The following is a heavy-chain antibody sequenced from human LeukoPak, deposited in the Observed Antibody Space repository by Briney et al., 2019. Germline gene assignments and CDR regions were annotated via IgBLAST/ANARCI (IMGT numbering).Heavy chain of an antibody. V-gene: IGHV3-30*02. CDR3: AKDGCPQWCYYFDY. D-gene: IGHD2-15*01. J-gene: IGHJ4*02. Sequence: GGSLRLSCAASGFTFSSYGMHWVRQAPGKGLEWVAFIRYDGSNKYYADSVKGRFTISRDNSKNTLYLQMNSLRAEDTAVYYCAKDGCPQWCYYFDYWGQGTLVTVSS. CDR2: IRYDGSNK. CDR1: GFTFSSYG.